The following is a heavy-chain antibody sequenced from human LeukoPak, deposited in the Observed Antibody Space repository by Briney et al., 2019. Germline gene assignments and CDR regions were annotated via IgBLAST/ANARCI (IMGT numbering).Heavy chain of an antibody. CDR2: IYTSGST. V-gene: IGHV4-4*07. Sequence: SSETLSLTCTVSGGSISSYYWSWIRQPAGKGLEWIGRIYTSGSTNYNPSLKSRVTMSVDTSKNQFSLKLSSVTAADTAVYYCAREGSSSWYGRWFDPWGQGTLVTVSS. CDR1: GGSISSYY. D-gene: IGHD6-13*01. CDR3: AREGSSSWYGRWFDP. J-gene: IGHJ5*02.